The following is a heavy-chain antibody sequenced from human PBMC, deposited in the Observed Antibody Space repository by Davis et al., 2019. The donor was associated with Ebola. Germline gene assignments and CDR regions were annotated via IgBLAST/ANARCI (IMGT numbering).Heavy chain of an antibody. CDR3: AREVARGNSGYEGY. V-gene: IGHV1-2*02. CDR1: GYTFTGYF. J-gene: IGHJ4*02. D-gene: IGHD5-12*01. CDR2: INPNSGGT. Sequence: ASVKVSCKASGYTFTGYFMHWVRQAPGQGLEWMGWINPNSGGTNYAQKFQGRVNMTRDTSTSTVYMELSSLRSEDTAVYYCAREVARGNSGYEGYWGQGTLVTVSS.